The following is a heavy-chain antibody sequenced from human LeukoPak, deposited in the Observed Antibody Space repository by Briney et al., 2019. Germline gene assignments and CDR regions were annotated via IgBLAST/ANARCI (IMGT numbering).Heavy chain of an antibody. V-gene: IGHV3-23*01. D-gene: IGHD6-19*01. J-gene: IGHJ4*02. CDR2: ISGSGGST. CDR1: GFTFSSYA. CDR3: AKVPGIAVAGTIYFDY. Sequence: GGSLRLSCAASGFTFSSYAMSWVRQAPGEGLEWVSAISGSGGSTYYADSVKGRFTISRDNSKNTLYLQMNSLRAEDTAVYYCAKVPGIAVAGTIYFDYWGQGTLVTVSS.